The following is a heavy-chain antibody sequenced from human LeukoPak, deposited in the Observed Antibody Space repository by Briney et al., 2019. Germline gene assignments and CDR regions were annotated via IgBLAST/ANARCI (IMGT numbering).Heavy chain of an antibody. CDR3: AMDTAIGPNYYYYMDV. D-gene: IGHD5-18*01. V-gene: IGHV1-46*01. Sequence: ASVKVSCKASGYTFTSYYMHWVRQAPGQGLEWMGIINPSGGSTSYAQKFQGRVTITADESTSTAYLELSSLRSEDTAVYYCAMDTAIGPNYYYYMDVWGKGTTVTVSS. J-gene: IGHJ6*03. CDR2: INPSGGST. CDR1: GYTFTSYY.